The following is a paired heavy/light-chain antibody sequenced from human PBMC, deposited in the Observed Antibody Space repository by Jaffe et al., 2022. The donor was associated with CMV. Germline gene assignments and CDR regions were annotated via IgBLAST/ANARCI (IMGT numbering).Light chain of an antibody. Sequence: IQLTQSPSSLSASVGDRVTITCRASQGISSYLAWYQQKPGKAPKLLIYAASTLQSGVPSRFSGSGSGTDFTLTISSLQPEDFATYYCQQLNSPITFGPGTKVDIK. J-gene: IGKJ3*01. CDR3: QQLNSPIT. V-gene: IGKV1-9*01. CDR1: QGISSY. CDR2: AAS.
Heavy chain of an antibody. CDR1: GGSFSGYY. CDR2: INHSGST. CDR3: ARDNVGRGGDY. D-gene: IGHD3-16*01. Sequence: QVQLQQWGAGLLKPSETLSLTCAVYGGSFSGYYWSWIRQPPGKGLEWIGEINHSGSTNYNPSLKSRVTISVDTSKNQFSLKLSSVTAADTAVYYCARDNVGRGGDYWGQGTLVTVSS. J-gene: IGHJ4*02. V-gene: IGHV4-34*01.